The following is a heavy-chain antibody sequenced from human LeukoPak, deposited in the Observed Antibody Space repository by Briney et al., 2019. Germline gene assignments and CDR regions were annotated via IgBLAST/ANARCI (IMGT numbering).Heavy chain of an antibody. V-gene: IGHV3-21*01. D-gene: IGHD3-3*01. CDR2: ISSSSSYI. J-gene: IGHJ4*02. Sequence: GGSLRLSCAASGFTFSKYWMSWVRQAPGKGLEWVSSISSSSSYICYADSVKGRFTISRDNAKNSLYLQMNSLRAEDTAVYYCARDNGYYDFWSGYPSGHFDYWGQGTLVTVSS. CDR1: GFTFSKYW. CDR3: ARDNGYYDFWSGYPSGHFDY.